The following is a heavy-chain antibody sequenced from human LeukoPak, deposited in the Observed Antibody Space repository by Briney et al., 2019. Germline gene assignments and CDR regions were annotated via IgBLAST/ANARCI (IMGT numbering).Heavy chain of an antibody. V-gene: IGHV4-30-4*08. CDR1: GGSISSGDYY. J-gene: IGHJ4*02. CDR3: ARYSGSYRSDFDY. Sequence: PSETLCLTCTVSGGSISSGDYYWSWIRQPPGKGLEWIGYIYYSGSTYYNPSLKSRVTISVDTSKNQFSLKLSSVTAADTAVYYCARYSGSYRSDFDYWGQGTLVTVSS. CDR2: IYYSGST. D-gene: IGHD1-26*01.